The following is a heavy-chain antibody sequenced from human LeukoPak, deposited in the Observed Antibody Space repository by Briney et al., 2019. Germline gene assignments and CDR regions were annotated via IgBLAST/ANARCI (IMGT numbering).Heavy chain of an antibody. D-gene: IGHD6-6*01. CDR3: ASYSSSSLRYYYMDV. V-gene: IGHV1-8*01. CDR2: MNPNSGNT. Sequence: ASVKVSCKASGYTFTSYDINWVRQATGQGLEWMGWMNPNSGNTGYAQKFQGRVTMTRDTSTSTVYMELSSLRSEDTAVYYCASYSSSSLRYYYMDVWGKGTTVTVSS. CDR1: GYTFTSYD. J-gene: IGHJ6*03.